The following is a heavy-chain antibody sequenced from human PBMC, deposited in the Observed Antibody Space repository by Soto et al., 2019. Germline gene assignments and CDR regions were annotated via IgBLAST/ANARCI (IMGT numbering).Heavy chain of an antibody. V-gene: IGHV3-11*05. D-gene: IGHD3-22*01. Sequence: QVQLVESGGGLVKPGGSLRLSCAASGFTFSDYYMSWIRQAPGKGLEWVSYISSSSSYTNYADSVKGRFTIYRDNAKNSLYLQMNSLRAEDTAVYYCATGQYYYDSSGYYYSWGQGTLVTVSS. CDR3: ATGQYYYDSSGYYYS. CDR1: GFTFSDYY. CDR2: ISSSSSYT. J-gene: IGHJ4*02.